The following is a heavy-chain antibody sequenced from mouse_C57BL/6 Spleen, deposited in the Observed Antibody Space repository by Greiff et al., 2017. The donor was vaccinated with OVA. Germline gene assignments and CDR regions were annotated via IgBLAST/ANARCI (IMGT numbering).Heavy chain of an antibody. D-gene: IGHD1-1*01. CDR2: INPSSGYT. Sequence: QVQLQQSGAELARPGASVKMSCKASGYTFTSYTMHWVKQRPGQGLEWIGYINPSSGYTKYNQKFKDKATLTADKTSSTDYMQLSSLTSEDSAVYYCARGHGSSPYYFDYWGQGTTLTVSS. CDR1: GYTFTSYT. CDR3: ARGHGSSPYYFDY. J-gene: IGHJ2*01. V-gene: IGHV1-4*01.